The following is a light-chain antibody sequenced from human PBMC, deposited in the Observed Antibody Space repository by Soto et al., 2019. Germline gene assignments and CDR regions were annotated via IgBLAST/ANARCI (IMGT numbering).Light chain of an antibody. Sequence: DIQMTQSPSTLSASVGDRVTITCRASQGISNWLAWYQQKPGKAPTLLIYRASNLEGGVPSRFSGSGSGTDFTLTISSLQPDDFATYYCQQYDSYSRAFGQGTKVEIK. J-gene: IGKJ1*01. CDR1: QGISNW. CDR2: RAS. CDR3: QQYDSYSRA. V-gene: IGKV1-5*03.